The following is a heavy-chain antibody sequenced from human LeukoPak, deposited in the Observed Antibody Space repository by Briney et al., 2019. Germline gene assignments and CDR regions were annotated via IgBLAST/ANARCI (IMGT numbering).Heavy chain of an antibody. CDR1: GGSISSYY. CDR2: IYYSGST. J-gene: IGHJ4*02. Sequence: SETLSLTCTVSGGSISSYYWSWIRQPPGKGLEWIGYIYYSGSTNYNPSLKSRVTTSVDTSKNQFSLKLSSVTAADTAVYYCAREDYYGSGSYYYWGQGTLVTVSS. V-gene: IGHV4-59*01. CDR3: AREDYYGSGSYYY. D-gene: IGHD3-10*01.